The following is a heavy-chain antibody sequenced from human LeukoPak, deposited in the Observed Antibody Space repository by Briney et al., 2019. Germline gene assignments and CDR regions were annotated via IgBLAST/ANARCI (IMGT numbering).Heavy chain of an antibody. CDR2: ISIYNGNT. J-gene: IGHJ5*02. CDR1: GYTFTSHG. CDR3: ARDSMVRGVYWFDP. Sequence: ASVKVSCKASGYTFTSHGISWVRQAPGQGLEWMGWISIYNGNTNYAQKLQGRVTMTTDTSTSTAYMELRSLRSDDTAVYYCARDSMVRGVYWFDPWGQGTLVTVSS. D-gene: IGHD3-10*01. V-gene: IGHV1-18*01.